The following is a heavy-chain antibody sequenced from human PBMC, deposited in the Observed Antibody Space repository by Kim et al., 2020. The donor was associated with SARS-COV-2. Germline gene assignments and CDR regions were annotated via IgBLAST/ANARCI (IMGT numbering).Heavy chain of an antibody. CDR1: GFNFGGYS. V-gene: IGHV3-7*05. CDR3: ARDEGLVPNFRCDY. CDR2: IKEDGSHK. J-gene: IGHJ4*02. D-gene: IGHD6-19*01. Sequence: GGSLRLSCVASGFNFGGYSMTWVRQAPGRGLEWMANIKEDGSHKFYVDSVKGRFTISRDNARNSLYLQMNSLRVEDTAVYYCARDEGLVPNFRCDYWGQG.